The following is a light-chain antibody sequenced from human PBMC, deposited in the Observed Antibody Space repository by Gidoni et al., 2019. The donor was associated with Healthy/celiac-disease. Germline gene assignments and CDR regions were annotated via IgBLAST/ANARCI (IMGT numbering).Light chain of an antibody. J-gene: IGLJ2*01. CDR3: QSYDSSLSGWV. CDR2: GNS. CDR1: SSNIWAGYD. V-gene: IGLV1-40*01. Sequence: QSVLTQPPSVSGAPGPRVTISCTGSSSNIWAGYDVHWYQQLPGTAPKLLIYGNSNRPSGVPDRFSGAKSGTSASLAITWLQAEDEADYYCQSYDSSLSGWVFGGGTKLTVL.